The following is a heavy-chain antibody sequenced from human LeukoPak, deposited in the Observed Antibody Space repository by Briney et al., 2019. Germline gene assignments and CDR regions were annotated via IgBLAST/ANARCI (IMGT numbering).Heavy chain of an antibody. CDR1: GFAFSSFE. Sequence: GGSLRLSCAASGFAFSSFEMNWVRQDPGKGLEWVSYISSRATNIYYADCVKGRVTISRDNAKNSLYLQMNSLRAEDTAVYYCAREGYCRDDTCLSYDAFDIWGQGTMVTVSS. V-gene: IGHV3-48*03. CDR3: AREGYCRDDTCLSYDAFDI. J-gene: IGHJ3*02. CDR2: ISSRATNI. D-gene: IGHD2-15*01.